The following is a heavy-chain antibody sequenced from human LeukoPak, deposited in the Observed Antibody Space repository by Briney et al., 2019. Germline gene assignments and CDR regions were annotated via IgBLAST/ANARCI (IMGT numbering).Heavy chain of an antibody. CDR3: SRHEHKAVAGDT. V-gene: IGHV4-39*01. CDR2: IYYSGKT. D-gene: IGHD6-19*01. Sequence: SETLSLTCTVSGGSISRSQYYWAWIRQPPEKGLEWIGTIYYSGKTFCNPSLKSRVTISIDTSKNQFSLNLNSVTAADTSVYYCSRHEHKAVAGDTWGQGILVTVSS. CDR1: GGSISRSQYY. J-gene: IGHJ5*02.